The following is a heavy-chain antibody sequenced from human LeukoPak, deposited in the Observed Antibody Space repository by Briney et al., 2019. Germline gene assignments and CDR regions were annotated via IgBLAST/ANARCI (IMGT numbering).Heavy chain of an antibody. CDR1: GFTFSSYG. Sequence: PGGSLRLSCAASGFTFSSYGMHWVRQAPGKGLEWVAVTSYDGSNKYYADSVKGRFTISRDNSKNTLYLQMNSLRAEDTAVYYCAKVGSIMITFGGVILSWGQGTLVTVSS. J-gene: IGHJ4*02. CDR3: AKVGSIMITFGGVILS. V-gene: IGHV3-30*18. D-gene: IGHD3-16*02. CDR2: TSYDGSNK.